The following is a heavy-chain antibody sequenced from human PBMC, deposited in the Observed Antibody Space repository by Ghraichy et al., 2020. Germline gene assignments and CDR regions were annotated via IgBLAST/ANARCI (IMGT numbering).Heavy chain of an antibody. CDR3: TKDRVPDGLWQFDF. CDR2: ILGGGSDT. J-gene: IGHJ4*02. CDR1: GFTFSSYT. Sequence: GESLNISCVGSGFTFSSYTMNWVRQSPGKGLQWVSGILGGGSDTFYTDSVKGRFTISRDDSKSTVYLQMNSLRVEDTAIYYCTKDRVPDGLWQFDFWGQGTLVTVSS. D-gene: IGHD1-14*01. V-gene: IGHV3-23*01.